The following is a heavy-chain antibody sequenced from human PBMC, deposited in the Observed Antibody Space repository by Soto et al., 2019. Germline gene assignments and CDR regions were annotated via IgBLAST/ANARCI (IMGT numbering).Heavy chain of an antibody. CDR2: INHSGST. CDR3: AKDLLGHDILTGYSIYYYYMDV. V-gene: IGHV4-34*01. Sequence: SETLSLTCAFYGWSFSGYYWSWIRQPPGKGLEWIGEINHSGSTNYNPSLKSRVTISVDTSKNQFSLKLSSVTAADTAVYYCAKDLLGHDILTGYSIYYYYMDVWGKGTTVTVSS. CDR1: GWSFSGYY. D-gene: IGHD3-9*01. J-gene: IGHJ6*03.